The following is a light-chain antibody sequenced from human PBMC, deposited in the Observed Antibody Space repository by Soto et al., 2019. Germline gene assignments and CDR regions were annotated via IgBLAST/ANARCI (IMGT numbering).Light chain of an antibody. J-gene: IGLJ1*01. Sequence: QPVLTQPPSASASLGASVTLTCTLSSGYSNYEVDWYQQRPGKGPRFVMRVGTGGIVGSKGEGIPDRFSVLASGLNRYLTIKNIQEEDESDYHCGADHGSGSNFVYVFGTGTKVTVL. CDR1: SGYSNYE. CDR2: VGTGGIVG. V-gene: IGLV9-49*01. CDR3: GADHGSGSNFVYV.